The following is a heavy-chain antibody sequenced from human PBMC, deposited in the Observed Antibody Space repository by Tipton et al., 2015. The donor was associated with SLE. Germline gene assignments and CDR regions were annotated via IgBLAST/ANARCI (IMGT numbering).Heavy chain of an antibody. CDR1: GYSISSGHF. V-gene: IGHV4-38-2*02. Sequence: LRLSCSVSGYSISSGHFWGWIRQSPGKGLEWIASIHNSGTTYYNPSLTSRVTISLDTSKNHFSLQLSSVTAADTALYYCARERGGSTPSPFDSWGQGSLVTVSS. J-gene: IGHJ4*02. D-gene: IGHD1-26*01. CDR3: ARERGGSTPSPFDS. CDR2: IHNSGTT.